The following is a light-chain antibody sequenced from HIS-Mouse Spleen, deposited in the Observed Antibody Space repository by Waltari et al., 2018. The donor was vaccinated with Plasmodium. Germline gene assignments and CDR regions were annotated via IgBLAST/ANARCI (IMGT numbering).Light chain of an antibody. CDR1: QSISSW. V-gene: IGKV1-5*03. Sequence: DIQMTQSPSTLSASVGDRVTITCRASQSISSWLAWYQQKPGKAPKLLIYKASSLESGVPSRFSGSGFGTEFTLTISSLQPDDFATDYCQQYNSYSRRTFGGGTKVEIK. J-gene: IGKJ4*01. CDR3: QQYNSYSRRT. CDR2: KAS.